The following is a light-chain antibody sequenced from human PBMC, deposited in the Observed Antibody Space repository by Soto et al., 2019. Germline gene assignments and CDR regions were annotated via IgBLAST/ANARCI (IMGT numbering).Light chain of an antibody. J-gene: IGKJ1*01. Sequence: EVVLTQSPGTLSLSPGERATLSCRASQSVADSYLAWYQQKPGRAPRLLFYAATRRATGIPDRFSGSGSGTDFTLTISPLDPDDFAVYYCHPFGNSPETFGKGTKVE. CDR2: AAT. CDR3: HPFGNSPET. CDR1: QSVADSY. V-gene: IGKV3-20*01.